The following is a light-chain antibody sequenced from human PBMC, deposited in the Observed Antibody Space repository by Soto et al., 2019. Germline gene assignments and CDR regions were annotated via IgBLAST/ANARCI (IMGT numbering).Light chain of an antibody. CDR1: GSNIGSNT. Sequence: QSVLTQPPSASGTPGQRVTISCSGSGSNIGSNTVHWYQQLPGTAPKLLIYSNDQRPSGVPDRFSGSKSGTSASLAISGLQSEDETDYYCATWDDSLNGVVFGGGTKLTVL. CDR2: SND. V-gene: IGLV1-44*01. CDR3: ATWDDSLNGVV. J-gene: IGLJ2*01.